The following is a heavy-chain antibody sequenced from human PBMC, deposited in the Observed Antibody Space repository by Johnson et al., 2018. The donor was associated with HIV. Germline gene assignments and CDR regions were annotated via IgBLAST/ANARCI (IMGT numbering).Heavy chain of an antibody. CDR3: ARDLRNSGWSNGFDV. CDR2: INWNGGST. D-gene: IGHD6-19*01. Sequence: VQLVESGGGVVRPGGSLRLSCAASGFSYDDYAMSWVRQDPGKGLEWVSSINWNGGSTGYADSVKGRFTISRDNSKNTLYLQMNSLRAEDTALYYCARDLRNSGWSNGFDVWGQGTMVTVSS. CDR1: GFSYDDYA. J-gene: IGHJ3*01. V-gene: IGHV3-20*04.